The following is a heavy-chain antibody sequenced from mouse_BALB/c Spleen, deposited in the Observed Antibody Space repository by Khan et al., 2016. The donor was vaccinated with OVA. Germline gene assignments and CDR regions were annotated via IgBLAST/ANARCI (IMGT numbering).Heavy chain of an antibody. V-gene: IGHV3-2*02. D-gene: IGHD1-2*01. CDR2: ISYSGST. CDR3: ARTARIKY. J-gene: IGHJ2*01. Sequence: EVQLQESGPGLVKPSQSLSLTCTVTGYSITSGYGWNWIRQFPGTKLEWTGNISYSGSTNYNPTLKSRIPITRDTPKNPFFLQLNSVTTEDTATYYCARTARIKYWGQGTTLTVSS. CDR1: GYSITSGYG.